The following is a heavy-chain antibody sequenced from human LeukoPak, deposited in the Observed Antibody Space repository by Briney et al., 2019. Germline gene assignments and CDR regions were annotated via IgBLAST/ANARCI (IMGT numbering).Heavy chain of an antibody. CDR3: AIDPYYYDGSGSLDY. D-gene: IGHD3-22*01. CDR2: IDPSDSYT. J-gene: IGHJ4*02. V-gene: IGHV5-10-1*01. Sequence: GESLKISCKGSGYSFTSYWITWVRQMPGKGLEWLGRIDPSDSYTDYSPSFQGHVTISADKSINTAYLQWSSLKASDTAMYYCAIDPYYYDGSGSLDYWGQGTLVTVSS. CDR1: GYSFTSYW.